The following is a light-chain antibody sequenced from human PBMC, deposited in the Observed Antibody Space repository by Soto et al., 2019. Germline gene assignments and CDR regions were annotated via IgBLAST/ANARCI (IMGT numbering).Light chain of an antibody. CDR3: SSYAGSNNLGV. V-gene: IGLV2-8*01. CDR1: SSDVGGYNY. Sequence: QSALTQPPSASGSPGQSVTISCTGTSSDVGGYNYVSWYQQHPGKAPKLMISEVSKRPSGVPDRFSGSKSGNTASLTVSGLQAEAEADYYCSSYAGSNNLGVFGTGTKLTVL. J-gene: IGLJ1*01. CDR2: EVS.